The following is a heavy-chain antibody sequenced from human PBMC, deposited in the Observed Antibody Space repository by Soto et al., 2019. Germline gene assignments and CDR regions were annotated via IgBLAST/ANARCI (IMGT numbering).Heavy chain of an antibody. CDR1: GVTISSYY. D-gene: IGHD5-12*01. J-gene: IGHJ6*03. Sequence: SETLSLTSTVSGVTISSYYWSWIRQPPGKGLEWIGYIYYSGSTNYNPSLKSRVTISVDTSKNQFSLKLSSVTAADTAVYYCARVVATSQYYYYYYMDVWGKGTTVTVSS. CDR3: ARVVATSQYYYYYYMDV. V-gene: IGHV4-59*01. CDR2: IYYSGST.